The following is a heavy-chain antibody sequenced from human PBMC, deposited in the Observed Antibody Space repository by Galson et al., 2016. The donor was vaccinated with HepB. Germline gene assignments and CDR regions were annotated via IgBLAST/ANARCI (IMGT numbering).Heavy chain of an antibody. D-gene: IGHD3-16*01. CDR2: ISNAGSNK. CDR3: ARLIASPWNDYYYYGMDV. Sequence: SLRLSCADSGFIFGSYAMNWVRQAPGKGLEWLAVISNAGSNKYYADSVKGRFTISRDNSKNTLYLQMNSLRAEDTAVYYCARLIASPWNDYYYYGMDVWGKGTTVTVSS. V-gene: IGHV3-30-3*01. CDR1: GFIFGSYA. J-gene: IGHJ6*04.